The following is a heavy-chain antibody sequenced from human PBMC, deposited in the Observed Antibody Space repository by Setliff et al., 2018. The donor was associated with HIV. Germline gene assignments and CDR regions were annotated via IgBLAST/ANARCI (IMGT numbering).Heavy chain of an antibody. D-gene: IGHD6-19*01. J-gene: IGHJ3*01. Sequence: GASVKVSCKASGYTFTGHYMHWVRQAPGQGLEWMGWINPNNGASNYAQRFQGRVTMTRDTSISTAYIELSRLRSDDTAVYYCARVPYRSAWFSGGHDAFDVWGQGTMVTVSS. CDR3: ARVPYRSAWFSGGHDAFDV. V-gene: IGHV1-2*02. CDR1: GYTFTGHY. CDR2: INPNNGAS.